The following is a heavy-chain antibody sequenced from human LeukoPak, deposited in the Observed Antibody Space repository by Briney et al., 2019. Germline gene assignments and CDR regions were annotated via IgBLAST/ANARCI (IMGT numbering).Heavy chain of an antibody. Sequence: GGSLRLSCASSGFTFTSYGMRWVRQAPGKGLEWVSAVSGGGGSTYYADSVKGRFTISRDNSKNTLYLQMNSLRAEDTAVYYCAKEKNSGYYYHFDYWGQGTLTTVSS. J-gene: IGHJ4*02. CDR3: AKEKNSGYYYHFDY. V-gene: IGHV3-23*01. CDR2: VSGGGGST. CDR1: GFTFTSYG. D-gene: IGHD3-22*01.